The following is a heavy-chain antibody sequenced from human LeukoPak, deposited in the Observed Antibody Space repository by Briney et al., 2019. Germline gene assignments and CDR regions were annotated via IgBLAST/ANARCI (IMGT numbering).Heavy chain of an antibody. D-gene: IGHD2-2*01. J-gene: IGHJ4*02. CDR3: AKEVGYCGSTSCYDFDY. CDR1: GFTFSSSA. V-gene: IGHV3-23*01. Sequence: PGGSLRLSCAASGFTFSSSAMSWVRQAPGKGLEWVSSITDSGDGTYYADTVKGRFTISRDDSKNTLYLQMNSLRAEDTAVYYCAKEVGYCGSTSCYDFDYWGQGTLVTVSS. CDR2: ITDSGDGT.